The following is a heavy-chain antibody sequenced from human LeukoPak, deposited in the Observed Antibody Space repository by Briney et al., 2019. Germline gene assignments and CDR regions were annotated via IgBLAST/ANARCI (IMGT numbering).Heavy chain of an antibody. CDR1: GYTFTGYY. D-gene: IGHD3-22*01. Sequence: ASVKVSCKASGYTFTGYYMHWVRQAPGQGLEWMGWINPNSGGTNYAQKFQGRVTMTRDTSISTAYMELSRLRSDDTAVYYCATIHYYDSSGLPDYWGQGTLVTVSS. CDR3: ATIHYYDSSGLPDY. CDR2: INPNSGGT. J-gene: IGHJ4*02. V-gene: IGHV1-2*02.